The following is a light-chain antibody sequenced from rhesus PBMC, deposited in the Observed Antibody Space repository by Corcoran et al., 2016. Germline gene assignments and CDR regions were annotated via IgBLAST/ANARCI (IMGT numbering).Light chain of an antibody. CDR2: GTS. V-gene: IGKV3-24*04. CDR1: QNVGGY. J-gene: IGKJ1*01. Sequence: ETVLTQSPATLSLSPGERATLSCRASQNVGGYLAWYQQKSGPPPRLLIYGTSLRATGIPDRISGSGSGTDLALTIRSLEPGDVGVYYCQQSSKLWTFGQGTKVEIK. CDR3: QQSSKLWT.